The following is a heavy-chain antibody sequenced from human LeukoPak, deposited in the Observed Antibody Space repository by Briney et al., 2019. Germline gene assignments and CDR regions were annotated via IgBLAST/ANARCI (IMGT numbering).Heavy chain of an antibody. V-gene: IGHV4-59*08. D-gene: IGHD4-17*01. CDR1: GGSISSYY. Sequence: SETLSLTCTVSGGSISSYYWSWNRQPPGKGLEWIGYIYYSGSTNYNPSLKSRVTISVDTSKNQFSLKLSSVTAADTAVYYCARLTVTTSFNWFDPWGQGTLVTVSS. CDR3: ARLTVTTSFNWFDP. CDR2: IYYSGST. J-gene: IGHJ5*02.